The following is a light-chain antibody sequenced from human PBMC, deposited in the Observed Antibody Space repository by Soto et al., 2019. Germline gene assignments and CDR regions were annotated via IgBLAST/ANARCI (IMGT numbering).Light chain of an antibody. CDR3: SSHTSSGAYV. CDR1: SSDVGYYNR. V-gene: IGLV2-18*02. Sequence: QSVLTQPPSLSVSPGQSVTISCTGTSSDVGYYNRVSWYQQPPGTAPKVMIYEVTKRPSGVPDRFSGSKSDNTASLTISGLQAEDEADYYCSSHTSSGAYVFGTGTKFTVL. J-gene: IGLJ1*01. CDR2: EVT.